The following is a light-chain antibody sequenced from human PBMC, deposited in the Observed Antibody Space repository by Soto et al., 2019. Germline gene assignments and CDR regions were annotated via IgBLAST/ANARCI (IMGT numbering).Light chain of an antibody. V-gene: IGKV1-17*03. Sequence: DIQMTQSPSAMSASVGDRVTITCRASRGITNYVAWFQQKPGQVPKRLIYAASSLQRGVPSRFSGSGSGTEFTLTISSLQPEDFATYYCLQHNSYPHTFGHGTKLEIK. CDR1: RGITNY. CDR2: AAS. J-gene: IGKJ2*01. CDR3: LQHNSYPHT.